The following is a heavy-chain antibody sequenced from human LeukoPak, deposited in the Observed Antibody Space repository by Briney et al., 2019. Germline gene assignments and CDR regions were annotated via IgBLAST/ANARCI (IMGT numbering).Heavy chain of an antibody. J-gene: IGHJ4*02. CDR2: ITHSGST. CDR1: GGSISGYY. V-gene: IGHV4-34*01. D-gene: IGHD2-15*01. Sequence: SETLSLTCTVSGGSISGYYWSWIRQPPGKGLEWIGEITHSGSTHYNPSLKSRVTISGDTSKNQLSLKLSSVTAADTAVYYCAREGRYCSGGSCLDYWGQGTLVTVSS. CDR3: AREGRYCSGGSCLDY.